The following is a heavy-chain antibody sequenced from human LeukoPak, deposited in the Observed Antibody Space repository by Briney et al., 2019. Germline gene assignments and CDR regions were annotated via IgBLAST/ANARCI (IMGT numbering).Heavy chain of an antibody. CDR1: GFTFSDYY. CDR2: ISSSGSTI. D-gene: IGHD4-17*01. CDR3: ARGQDGDHWGSTTYNWFDP. Sequence: PGGSLRLSCAAYGFTFSDYYMSLIRQAPGKGLEWVSYISSSGSTIYYADSVKGRFTISRDNAKNSLYLQMNSLRAEDTAVYYCARGQDGDHWGSTTYNWFDPWGQGTLVTVSS. J-gene: IGHJ5*02. V-gene: IGHV3-11*04.